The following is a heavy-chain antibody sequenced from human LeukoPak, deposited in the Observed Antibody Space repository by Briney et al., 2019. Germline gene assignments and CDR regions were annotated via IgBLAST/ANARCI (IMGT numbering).Heavy chain of an antibody. Sequence: GGSLRLSCAASGFTFSSTGMHWFRQAPGKGLEWVAVISYEGSSKFYADSVKGRFTISRDNSKNTLYLQMNSLRTEDTALYYCASLRDGYNSDFNYWGQGTLVTVSS. D-gene: IGHD5-24*01. J-gene: IGHJ4*02. CDR3: ASLRDGYNSDFNY. CDR2: ISYEGSSK. CDR1: GFTFSSTG. V-gene: IGHV3-30*03.